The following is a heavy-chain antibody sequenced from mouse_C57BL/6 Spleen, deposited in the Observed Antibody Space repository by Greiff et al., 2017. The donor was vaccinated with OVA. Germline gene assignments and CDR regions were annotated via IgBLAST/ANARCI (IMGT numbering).Heavy chain of an antibody. Sequence: DVQLVESGGGLVQPKGSLKLSCAASGFSFNTYAMNWVRQAPGKGLEWVARIRSKSNNYATYYADSVKDRFTISRDDSESMLYLQMNNLKTEDTAMYDCVRQDYYDTLDYWGQGTTLTVSS. CDR1: GFSFNTYA. D-gene: IGHD1-1*02. V-gene: IGHV10-1*01. CDR2: IRSKSNNYAT. CDR3: VRQDYYDTLDY. J-gene: IGHJ2*01.